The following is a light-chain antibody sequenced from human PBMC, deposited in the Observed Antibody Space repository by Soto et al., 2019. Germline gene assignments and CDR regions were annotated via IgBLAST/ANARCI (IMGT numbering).Light chain of an antibody. CDR3: QQSFIAPWT. J-gene: IGKJ1*01. CDR2: AAS. CDR1: QSITGY. V-gene: IGKV1-39*01. Sequence: DIQMTQSPSSLSASVRDRVTITCRASQSITGYLNWYQQKPGKVPKLLIYAASTLQSGVPSRFSGSGSGTDFTLTLSSLQAEDSATYYCQQSFIAPWTFGQGTKVEIK.